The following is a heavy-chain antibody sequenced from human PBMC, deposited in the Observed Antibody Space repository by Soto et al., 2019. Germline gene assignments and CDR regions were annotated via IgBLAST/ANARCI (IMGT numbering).Heavy chain of an antibody. CDR1: GDSVSSNSAA. V-gene: IGHV6-1*01. CDR2: TYYRSKWYN. CDR3: ARDDAVAVAGTAYFQH. D-gene: IGHD6-19*01. J-gene: IGHJ1*01. Sequence: SQTLSLTCAISGDSVSSNSAAWNWIRQPPSRGLEWLGRTYYRSKWYNDYAVSVKSRITINPATSNNQFSLQLNSVTPEDTAVYYCARDDAVAVAGTAYFQHWGQGTLVTVS.